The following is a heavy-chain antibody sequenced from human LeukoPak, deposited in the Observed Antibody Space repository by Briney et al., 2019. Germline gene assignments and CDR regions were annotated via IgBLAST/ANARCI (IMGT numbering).Heavy chain of an antibody. Sequence: GGSLRLSCAASGFTFSSYEMNWVRQAPRRGLEWVSYISSSGSTIYYADSVKGRFTISRDNAKNSLYLQMNSLRAEDTAVYYCARSYYDSSGLVWGQGTLVTVSS. CDR3: ARSYYDSSGLV. D-gene: IGHD3-22*01. CDR2: ISSSGSTI. J-gene: IGHJ4*02. CDR1: GFTFSSYE. V-gene: IGHV3-48*03.